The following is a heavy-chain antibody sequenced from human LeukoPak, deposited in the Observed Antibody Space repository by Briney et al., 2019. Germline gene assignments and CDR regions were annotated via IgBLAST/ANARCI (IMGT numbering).Heavy chain of an antibody. Sequence: SQTLSLTCTVSGYAITSGGFCWNWIRQPPGKGLEWIGCIYDRGPAYYNPSLKSRFTISVDRPKNQFFLNVTSLTAADTAVYYCARSRQASGLFNSWGQGTLVVVSS. CDR2: IYDRGPA. CDR3: ARSRQASGLFNS. J-gene: IGHJ5*01. CDR1: GYAITSGGFC. D-gene: IGHD3-10*01. V-gene: IGHV4-30-2*01.